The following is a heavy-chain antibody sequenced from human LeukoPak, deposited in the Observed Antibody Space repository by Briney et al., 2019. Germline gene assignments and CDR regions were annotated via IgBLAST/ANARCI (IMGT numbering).Heavy chain of an antibody. CDR2: INHSGGT. V-gene: IGHV4-34*01. Sequence: SETLPLTCAVYGGSFSGYYWSWIRQPPGKGLEWIGEINHSGGTNYNPSLKSRVTISVDTSKNQFSLKLSSVTAADTAVYYCARVLTYYDFWSGYSQDYYFDYWGQGTLVTVSS. CDR3: ARVLTYYDFWSGYSQDYYFDY. CDR1: GGSFSGYY. D-gene: IGHD3-3*01. J-gene: IGHJ4*02.